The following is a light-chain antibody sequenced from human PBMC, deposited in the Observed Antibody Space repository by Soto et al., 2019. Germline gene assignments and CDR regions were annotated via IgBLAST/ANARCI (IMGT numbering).Light chain of an antibody. CDR1: QDISNY. J-gene: IGKJ1*01. CDR2: DAS. Sequence: DIQMAQSPSSLSASLGDRVTITCQARQDISNYLNWYQQKPGKAPTLLIYDASNLETGVPSRFSGSGSGTDFTFTISSLQPEDIATYYCQQYDNLPRWTFSQGTKVDIK. CDR3: QQYDNLPRWT. V-gene: IGKV1-33*01.